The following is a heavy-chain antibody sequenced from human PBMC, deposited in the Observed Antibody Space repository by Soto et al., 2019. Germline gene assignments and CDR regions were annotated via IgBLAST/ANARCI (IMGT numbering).Heavy chain of an antibody. CDR1: GFTFSSYG. CDR3: ARGYYDSSGYDYFDY. Sequence: SLRLSCAASGFTFSSYGMHWVRQAPGKGLEWVAVIWYDGSNKYYADSVKGRFTISRDNSKNTLYLQMNSLRAEDTAVYYCARGYYDSSGYDYFDYWGQGTLVTAPQ. CDR2: IWYDGSNK. D-gene: IGHD3-22*01. V-gene: IGHV3-33*01. J-gene: IGHJ4*02.